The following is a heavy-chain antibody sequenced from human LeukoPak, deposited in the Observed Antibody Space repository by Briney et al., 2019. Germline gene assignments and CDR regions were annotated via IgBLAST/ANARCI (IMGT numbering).Heavy chain of an antibody. CDR1: SDSLSSYY. CDR3: ARGLHYYDSSGPFHS. Sequence: SETLSLTCTVSSDSLSSYYWSWIRRSPGRGLEWLGYIYYTGSTNYNPSLKSRVTISVDTSKNQFSLKLSSVTAADTAVYYCARGLHYYDSSGPFHSWGQGTLVTVSS. V-gene: IGHV4-59*01. CDR2: IYYTGST. J-gene: IGHJ4*02. D-gene: IGHD3-22*01.